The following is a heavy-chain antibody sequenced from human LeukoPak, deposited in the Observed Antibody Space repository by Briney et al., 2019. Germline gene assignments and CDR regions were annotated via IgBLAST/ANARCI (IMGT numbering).Heavy chain of an antibody. V-gene: IGHV1-18*01. Sequence: ASVKVSCKASGGTFSSYAISWVRQAPGQGLEWMGWIRAYNGNTNYAQRLQGRVTMTTDTSTSTAYMELRSLRSDDTAVYYCAREGVTPGDYWGQGTLVTVSS. CDR2: IRAYNGNT. D-gene: IGHD2-21*02. J-gene: IGHJ4*02. CDR1: GGTFSSYA. CDR3: AREGVTPGDY.